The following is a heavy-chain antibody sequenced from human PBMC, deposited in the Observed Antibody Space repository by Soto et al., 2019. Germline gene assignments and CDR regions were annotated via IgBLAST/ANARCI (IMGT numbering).Heavy chain of an antibody. V-gene: IGHV4-38-2*02. CDR1: GFSISSGYY. D-gene: IGHD5-12*01. CDR3: ARDYGKFVATIYFDY. J-gene: IGHJ4*02. Sequence: PSETLSLTCAVSGFSISSGYYWGWIRQPPGKGLEWIGSMHHSGTTYYNPSLKSRVTMSVDTSKNQFSLKVRSVTAADTAVYYCARDYGKFVATIYFDYWGQGALVTVS. CDR2: MHHSGTT.